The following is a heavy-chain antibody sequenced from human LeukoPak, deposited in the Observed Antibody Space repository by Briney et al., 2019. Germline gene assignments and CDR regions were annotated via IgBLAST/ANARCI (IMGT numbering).Heavy chain of an antibody. V-gene: IGHV4-59*01. Sequence: SETLSLTCTVSGGSISSYYWSWIRQPPGKGLEWIGYIYYSGSTNYNPSLKSRVTISVDTSKNQFSLKLSSVTAADTAVYYCARTSWSGYYNPYYMDVWGKGTTVTVSS. CDR1: GGSISSYY. J-gene: IGHJ6*03. D-gene: IGHD3-3*01. CDR2: IYYSGST. CDR3: ARTSWSGYYNPYYMDV.